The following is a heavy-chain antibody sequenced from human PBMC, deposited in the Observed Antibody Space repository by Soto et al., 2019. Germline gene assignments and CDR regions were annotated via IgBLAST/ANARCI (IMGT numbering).Heavy chain of an antibody. CDR3: AREEAAAGYFDY. CDR2: IWYDGSNK. J-gene: IGHJ4*02. D-gene: IGHD6-13*01. CDR1: GFTFSSYG. Sequence: QVQLVESGGGVVQPGRSLRLSCAASGFTFSSYGMHWVRQAPGKGLEWVAVIWYDGSNKYYADSVKGRFTISRDNSKKTLYLQMNSLRAEDTAVYYCAREEAAAGYFDYWGQGTLVTVSS. V-gene: IGHV3-33*01.